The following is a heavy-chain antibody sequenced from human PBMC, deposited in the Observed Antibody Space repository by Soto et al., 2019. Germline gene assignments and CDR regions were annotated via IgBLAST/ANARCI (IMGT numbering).Heavy chain of an antibody. CDR3: ARAIGDIVVVVAAMIEYGMDV. CDR2: ISAYNGNT. V-gene: IGHV1-18*01. J-gene: IGHJ6*02. Sequence: QVQLVQSGAEVKKPGASVKVSCKASGYTFTSYGISWVRQAPGQGLEWMGWISAYNGNTNYAQKLQGRVTMTTATSTSTAYMELRSLRSDDTAVYYCARAIGDIVVVVAAMIEYGMDVWGQGTTVTVSS. D-gene: IGHD2-15*01. CDR1: GYTFTSYG.